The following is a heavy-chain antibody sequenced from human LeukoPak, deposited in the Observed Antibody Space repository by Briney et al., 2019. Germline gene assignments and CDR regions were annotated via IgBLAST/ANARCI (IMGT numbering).Heavy chain of an antibody. CDR2: INHSGST. J-gene: IGHJ4*02. CDR3: ARGDYVWGSYRYPSSFDY. CDR1: GGSFSGYY. Sequence: SETLSLTCAVYGGSFSGYYWSWIRQPPGKGLEWIGEINHSGSTNYNPSLKSRVTISVDTSKNQFSLKLSSVTAADTAVYYCARGDYVWGSYRYPSSFDYWGQGTLITVSS. V-gene: IGHV4-34*01. D-gene: IGHD3-16*02.